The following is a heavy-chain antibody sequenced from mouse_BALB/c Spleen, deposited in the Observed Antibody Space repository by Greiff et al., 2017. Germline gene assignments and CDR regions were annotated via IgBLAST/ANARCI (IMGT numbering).Heavy chain of an antibody. CDR3: ARYGDDYDWFAY. V-gene: IGHV1S81*02. Sequence: QVQLQQPGAELVKPGASVKLSCKASGYTFTSYWMHWVKQRPGQGLEWIGEINPSNGRTNYNEKFKSKATLTVDKSSSTAYMQLSSLTSEDSAVYYCARYGDDYDWFAYWGQGTLVTVSA. J-gene: IGHJ3*01. CDR2: INPSNGRT. D-gene: IGHD2-4*01. CDR1: GYTFTSYW.